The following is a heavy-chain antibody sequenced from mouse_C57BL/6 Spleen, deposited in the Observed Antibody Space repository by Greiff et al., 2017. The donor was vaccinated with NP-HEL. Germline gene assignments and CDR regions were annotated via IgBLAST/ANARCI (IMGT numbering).Heavy chain of an antibody. CDR2: FYPGSGSI. V-gene: IGHV1-62-2*01. J-gene: IGHJ4*01. Sequence: VQLQQSGAELVKTGASVKLSCKASGYTFTEYTIHWVKQRSGQGLEWIGWFYPGSGSIKYNEKFKDKATLTADKSSSTVYMELSRLTSEDSAVYFCARHEGEGQLLYSNYVPHARDYWGQGTSVTVSS. CDR3: ARHEGEGQLLYSNYVPHARDY. D-gene: IGHD2-5*01. CDR1: GYTFTEYT.